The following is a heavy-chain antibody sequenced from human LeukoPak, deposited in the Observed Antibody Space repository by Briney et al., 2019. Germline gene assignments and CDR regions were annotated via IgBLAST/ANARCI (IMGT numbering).Heavy chain of an antibody. Sequence: VKPSETLSLTCTVSGDPINSYYRSWIRQPPGKGLEWIGHIYYSGSTNYNPSLKSRVTISIDTSKNQFSLKLSSVTAADTAVYYCARTAYARFFDLWGRGTLVTVSS. D-gene: IGHD2-21*01. J-gene: IGHJ2*01. V-gene: IGHV4-59*01. CDR2: IYYSGST. CDR1: GDPINSYY. CDR3: ARTAYARFFDL.